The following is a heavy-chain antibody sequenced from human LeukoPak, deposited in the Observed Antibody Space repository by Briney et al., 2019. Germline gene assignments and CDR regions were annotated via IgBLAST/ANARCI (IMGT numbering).Heavy chain of an antibody. CDR1: GFTFSSYS. D-gene: IGHD2-2*01. CDR3: AGSQHRTRDFQH. J-gene: IGHJ1*01. Sequence: GGSLRLSCAASGFTFSSYSMSWVRQAPGKGLEWVANIKQDGNEKYYVDSVKSRFTISRDNAKNSRYLQMNSLRAEDTAVYYCAGSQHRTRDFQHWGQGTLVTVSS. CDR2: IKQDGNEK. V-gene: IGHV3-7*01.